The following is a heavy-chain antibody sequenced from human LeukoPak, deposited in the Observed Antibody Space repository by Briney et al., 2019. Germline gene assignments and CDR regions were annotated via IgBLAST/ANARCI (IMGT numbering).Heavy chain of an antibody. CDR3: ARGGLRTWGSYSTPKYFDY. Sequence: PGGSLRLSCAASGFTFSSYEMNWVRQAPGKGLEWVSYISSSGSTIYYADSVKGRFTISRDNAKNSLYLQMNSLRAEDTAVYYCARGGLRTWGSYSTPKYFDYWGQGTLVTVSS. CDR1: GFTFSSYE. J-gene: IGHJ4*02. D-gene: IGHD1-26*01. CDR2: ISSSGSTI. V-gene: IGHV3-48*03.